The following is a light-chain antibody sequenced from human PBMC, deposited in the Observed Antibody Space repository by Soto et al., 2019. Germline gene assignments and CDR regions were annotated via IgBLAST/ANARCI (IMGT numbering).Light chain of an antibody. CDR1: SGNIASSY. V-gene: IGLV2-14*01. J-gene: IGLJ1*01. Sequence: LTQPHSVSESPGKTVTISCTRSSGNIASSYVSWYQQHPGKAPKLMIYEVSNRPSGVSNRFSGSKSGNTASLTIPGLQAEDEADYYCSSYTSSSPYVFGTGTKVTVL. CDR2: EVS. CDR3: SSYTSSSPYV.